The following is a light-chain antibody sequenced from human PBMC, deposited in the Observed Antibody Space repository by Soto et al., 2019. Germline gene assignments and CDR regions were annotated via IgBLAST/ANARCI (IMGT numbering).Light chain of an antibody. J-gene: IGLJ2*01. CDR1: SSNIGGND. CDR2: RNN. Sequence: QSVLTQPPSASGTPGQRVTISCSGTSSNIGGNDVYWYQQLPGTAPKLLIQRNNQRPSGVPDRFSGSKSGTSASLAISGLRSEDEADYYCSLYTSSSTVAFGGGTKLTVL. CDR3: SLYTSSSTVA. V-gene: IGLV1-47*01.